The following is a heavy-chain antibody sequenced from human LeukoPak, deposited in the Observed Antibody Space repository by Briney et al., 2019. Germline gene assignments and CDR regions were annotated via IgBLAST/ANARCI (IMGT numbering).Heavy chain of an antibody. D-gene: IGHD1-26*01. CDR1: GGSIIGYY. CDR3: AKGTESSGNYRGGLDY. V-gene: IGHV4-4*09. Sequence: SETLPLTCTVSGGSIIGYYWTWIRQPPGKGLEWIGYNYTSGSTNYNPSLKSRVTISVDMSKNQFSLQLSSVTAADTAVYYCAKGTESSGNYRGGLDYWGQGTLVTVSS. J-gene: IGHJ4*02. CDR2: NYTSGST.